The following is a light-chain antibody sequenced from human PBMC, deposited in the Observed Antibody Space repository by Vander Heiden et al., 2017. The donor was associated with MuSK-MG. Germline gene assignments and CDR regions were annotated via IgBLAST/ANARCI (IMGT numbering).Light chain of an antibody. CDR3: YSTDISVSHWV. CDR2: EDN. J-gene: IGLJ3*02. CDR1: SLPKKY. Sequence: SYELTQPPSVSVSPGQTARIACSGDSLPKKYAYWYRQRSGQAPVLVIYEDNKRPSGIPERISGSTSGTVATLTISGAQMEDEADYYCYSTDISVSHWVFGGGTKLTVL. V-gene: IGLV3-10*01.